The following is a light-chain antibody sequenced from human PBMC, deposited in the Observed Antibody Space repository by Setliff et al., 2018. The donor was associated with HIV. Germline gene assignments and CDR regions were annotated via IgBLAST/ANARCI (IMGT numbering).Light chain of an antibody. CDR1: TGAVTSSYY. CDR2: YTN. V-gene: IGLV7-43*01. Sequence: QAVVTQEPSLTVSPGGTVTLTCASSTGAVTSSYYPSWFQQKPGQAPRPLIYYTNSRHSWTPARISGSLLGGKAALTLSNVQPEDEAEYYCLLFFANDYFFGSGTKVTVL. CDR3: LLFFANDYF. J-gene: IGLJ1*01.